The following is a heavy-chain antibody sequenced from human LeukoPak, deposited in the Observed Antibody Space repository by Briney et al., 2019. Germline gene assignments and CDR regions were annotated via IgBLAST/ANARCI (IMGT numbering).Heavy chain of an antibody. CDR2: ISSSDSTK. J-gene: IGHJ4*02. D-gene: IGHD6-13*01. Sequence: GGSLRLSCAASGFTFFSCEMYWVRQAPGKGLEWVSYISSSDSTKYYADSVKGRFTISRDNAKSSLYLQMNSLRADDTAVYYCARALPSSWYFFDYWGQGTLVTVSS. CDR3: ARALPSSWYFFDY. V-gene: IGHV3-48*03. CDR1: GFTFFSCE.